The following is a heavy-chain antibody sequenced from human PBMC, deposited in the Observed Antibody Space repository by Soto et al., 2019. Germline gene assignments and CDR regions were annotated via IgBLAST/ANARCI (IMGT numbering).Heavy chain of an antibody. Sequence: GASVKVSCTASGYTFTSDGISWVRQAPGQGLEWMGWINAYNTYTDYAQNLQGRVTMTTDRSTSTAYMELRSLRSDDTAVYYCARDDSSGPGRFDPWGQGTLVTVSS. CDR2: INAYNTYT. D-gene: IGHD3-22*01. CDR3: ARDDSSGPGRFDP. CDR1: GYTFTSDG. V-gene: IGHV1-18*01. J-gene: IGHJ5*02.